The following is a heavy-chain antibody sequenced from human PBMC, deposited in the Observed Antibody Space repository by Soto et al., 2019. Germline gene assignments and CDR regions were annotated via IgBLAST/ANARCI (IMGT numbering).Heavy chain of an antibody. CDR2: ISAYNGNT. CDR1: GYTFTSYG. D-gene: IGHD1-26*01. J-gene: IGHJ4*02. CDR3: ARGASGSHYFTPPDLGY. Sequence: QVQLVQSGAEVKKPGASVKVSCKASGYTFTSYGISWVRQAPGQGLEWMGWISAYNGNTNSAQKLQGRVTMTTDTTTSTAYMELRSLRSDDTAVYYCARGASGSHYFTPPDLGYWGQGTLGTVSS. V-gene: IGHV1-18*01.